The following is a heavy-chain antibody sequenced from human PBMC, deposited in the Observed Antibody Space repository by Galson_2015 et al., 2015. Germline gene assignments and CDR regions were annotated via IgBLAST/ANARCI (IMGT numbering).Heavy chain of an antibody. CDR2: IYTGGTT. V-gene: IGHV3-53*01. CDR1: GVSVSSNY. J-gene: IGHJ6*02. D-gene: IGHD5-18*01. Sequence: SLRISCEASGVSVSSNYMSWVRQAPGKGLEWVSVIYTGGTTYYADSVNGRLTISRDNSNNTLYLTMNSLRAEDTAVYYCAIDLRGYIYGFLEEYGLDVCGQGTTVTVSS. CDR3: AIDLRGYIYGFLEEYGLDV.